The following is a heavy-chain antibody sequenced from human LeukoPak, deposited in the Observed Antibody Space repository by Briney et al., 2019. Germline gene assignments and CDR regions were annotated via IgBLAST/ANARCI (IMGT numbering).Heavy chain of an antibody. J-gene: IGHJ4*02. CDR1: GGSISSSSYY. Sequence: SETLSLTCTVSGGSISSSSYYWGWIRQPPGKGLEWIGSIYYSGSTYYNPSLKSRVTISVDTSKNQFSLKLSSVTAADTAVYYCARDLDSSGWYGKYFDYWGQGTLVTVSS. CDR2: IYYSGST. D-gene: IGHD6-19*01. V-gene: IGHV4-39*07. CDR3: ARDLDSSGWYGKYFDY.